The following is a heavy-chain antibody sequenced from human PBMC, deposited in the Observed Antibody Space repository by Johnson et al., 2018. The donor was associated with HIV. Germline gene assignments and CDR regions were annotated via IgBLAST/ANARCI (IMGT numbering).Heavy chain of an antibody. CDR2: ISYDGSNK. Sequence: QVQLVESGGGVVQPGRSLRLSCASSGFTFSSYAMHWVRQAPGKGLEWVAVISYDGSNKYYADSVKGRFTISRDNSKNTLYLKMNSLRAEDTAVYYCAKDERAAAGTRGLDAFDIWGQGTMVTVSS. J-gene: IGHJ3*02. D-gene: IGHD6-13*01. CDR3: AKDERAAAGTRGLDAFDI. V-gene: IGHV3-30-3*01. CDR1: GFTFSSYA.